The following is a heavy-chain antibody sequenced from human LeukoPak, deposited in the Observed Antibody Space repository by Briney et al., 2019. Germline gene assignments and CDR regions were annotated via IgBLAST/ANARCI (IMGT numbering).Heavy chain of an antibody. V-gene: IGHV4-34*01. D-gene: IGHD4-17*01. J-gene: IGHJ3*02. CDR2: VNHSGST. Sequence: PSETLSLTCAVYGGSFSGYYRSWIHQPPGKGLEWIGEVNHSGSTNYNPSLKSRVTISVDTSKNQFSLKLSSVTAADTAVYYCARPYYGARDAFDIWGQGTMVTVSS. CDR3: ARPYYGARDAFDI. CDR1: GGSFSGYY.